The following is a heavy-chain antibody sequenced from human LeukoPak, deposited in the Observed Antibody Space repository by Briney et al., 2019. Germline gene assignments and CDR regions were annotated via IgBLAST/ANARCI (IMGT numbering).Heavy chain of an antibody. Sequence: GASLKVSCKASGGFLSTYTVTWVRQAPGQGFEWLAGITPMSGTTNYAQKFQGRLTVTTDESTTTAHMELSSLRSEDTALYYCARMGSRDKYTYFDSWGQGTLVTVSS. CDR3: ARMGSRDKYTYFDS. CDR2: ITPMSGTT. V-gene: IGHV1-69*05. D-gene: IGHD2-2*02. J-gene: IGHJ4*02. CDR1: GGFLSTYT.